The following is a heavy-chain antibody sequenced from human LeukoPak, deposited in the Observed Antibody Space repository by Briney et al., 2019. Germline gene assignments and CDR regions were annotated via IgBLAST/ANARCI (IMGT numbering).Heavy chain of an antibody. V-gene: IGHV3-23*01. D-gene: IGHD6-13*01. CDR3: AKDYLGAAAAGALDY. CDR2: ISGSGGST. Sequence: GGSLRLSCAASGFTFSSYAMSWVRQAPGKGLEWVSAISGSGGSTYYADSVRGRFTISRDNSKNTLYLQMNSLRAEDTAVYYCAKDYLGAAAAGALDYWGQGTLVTVSS. CDR1: GFTFSSYA. J-gene: IGHJ4*02.